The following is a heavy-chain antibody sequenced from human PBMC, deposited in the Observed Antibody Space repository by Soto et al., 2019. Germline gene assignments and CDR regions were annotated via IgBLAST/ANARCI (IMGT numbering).Heavy chain of an antibody. V-gene: IGHV1-18*01. CDR3: ARHGDYYGSGVEPFDY. Sequence: ASVNVSRKASGSTFTTYDISWVRHAPGQGLEWMGWISAYNGKTNYAQKLQGRVTMTTDTSTSTAYMELRSLRSDDTAVYYCARHGDYYGSGVEPFDYWG. CDR1: GSTFTTYD. D-gene: IGHD3-10*01. CDR2: ISAYNGKT. J-gene: IGHJ4*01.